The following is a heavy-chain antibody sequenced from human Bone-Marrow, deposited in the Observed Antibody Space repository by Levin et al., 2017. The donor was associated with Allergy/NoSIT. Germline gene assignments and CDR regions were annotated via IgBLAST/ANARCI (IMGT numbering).Heavy chain of an antibody. Sequence: SETLSLTCTVSGGSLTGDYWSWIRQPPGKGLEWIGYIYYGGTTNYNPSLMSRVTISVDTSKNQFSLRLSSVTAADTAVYYCARVAYDTLTGYQYYFDSWGQRTLVTVS. CDR1: GGSLTGDY. J-gene: IGHJ4*02. CDR2: IYYGGTT. CDR3: ARVAYDTLTGYQYYFDS. D-gene: IGHD3-9*01. V-gene: IGHV4-59*01.